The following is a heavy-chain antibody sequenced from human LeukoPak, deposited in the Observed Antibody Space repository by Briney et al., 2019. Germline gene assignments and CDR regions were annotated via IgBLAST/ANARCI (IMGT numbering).Heavy chain of an antibody. CDR3: SRGLDSRKLGY. Sequence: SETLSLTCTVSGASFNSDDQYWNWIRQSPGKGLEWIGSIHPSGMLYNNPSLESRITMSRDTSKNQFSLNLNSVTAADPAVYFCSRGLDSRKLGYWGQGILVTVSS. CDR2: IHPSGML. D-gene: IGHD3-22*01. CDR1: GASFNSDDQY. V-gene: IGHV4-31*03. J-gene: IGHJ4*02.